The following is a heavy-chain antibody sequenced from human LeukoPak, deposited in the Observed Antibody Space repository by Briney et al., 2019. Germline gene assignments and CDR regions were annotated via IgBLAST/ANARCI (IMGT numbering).Heavy chain of an antibody. V-gene: IGHV3-53*01. CDR1: GFTVSSNY. CDR2: IYSDGRI. Sequence: GGTLRLSCAASGFTVSSNYMSWVRQAPGKGLEWVSVIYSDGRIHSADSVKGRFTISRDDSKNTLSLQMNSLRAEDTAVYYCARESGYSYGLAGFYDYRGQGTLVTDSS. CDR3: ARESGYSYGLAGFYDY. J-gene: IGHJ4*02. D-gene: IGHD5-18*01.